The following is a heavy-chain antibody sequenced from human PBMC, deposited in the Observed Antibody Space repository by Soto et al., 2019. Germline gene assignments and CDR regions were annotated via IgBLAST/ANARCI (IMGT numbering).Heavy chain of an antibody. CDR3: ARDAISGGDGYPLPDCDY. J-gene: IGHJ4*01. CDR2: ISSSSSHI. CDR1: GFTFSSYS. V-gene: IGHV3-21*01. Sequence: EVQLVESGGGLVKPGGSLRLSCAASGFTFSSYSMNWVRQAPGKGLEWVSSISSSSSHIYYADSVKGRFTISRDNAKNSLYLQMNSLRVEDTAVYYCARDAISGGDGYPLPDCDYWGHGTLVTVSS. D-gene: IGHD2-21*01.